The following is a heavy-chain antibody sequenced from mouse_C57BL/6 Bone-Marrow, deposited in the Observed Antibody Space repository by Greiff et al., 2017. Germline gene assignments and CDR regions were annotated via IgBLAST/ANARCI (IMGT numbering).Heavy chain of an antibody. CDR3: ARDTATTGDFDY. J-gene: IGHJ2*01. V-gene: IGHV3-6*01. D-gene: IGHD1-2*01. Sequence: EVKLMESGPGLVKPSQSLSLTCSVTGYSITSGYYWNWIRQFPGNKLEWMGYISYDGSNNYNPSLKNLISITRDTSKNQFFLKLNSVTTEDTATYYCARDTATTGDFDYWGQGTTLTVSS. CDR1: GYSITSGYY. CDR2: ISYDGSN.